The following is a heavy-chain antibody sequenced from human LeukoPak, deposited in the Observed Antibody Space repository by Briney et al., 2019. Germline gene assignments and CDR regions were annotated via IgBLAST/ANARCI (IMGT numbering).Heavy chain of an antibody. CDR3: AAFTYCSSTSCVYFDY. D-gene: IGHD2-2*01. Sequence: SETLSLTCAVYGGSFSSYYWSWIRQPPGKGLEWIGEINHSGSTNYNPSLKSRVTISVDTSKNQFSLKLSSVTAADTAVYYCAAFTYCSSTSCVYFDYWGQGTLVTVSS. CDR1: GGSFSSYY. J-gene: IGHJ4*02. CDR2: INHSGST. V-gene: IGHV4-34*01.